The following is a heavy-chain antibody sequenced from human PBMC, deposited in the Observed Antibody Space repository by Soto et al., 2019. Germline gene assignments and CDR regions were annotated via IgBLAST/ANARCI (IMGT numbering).Heavy chain of an antibody. CDR2: ISGSGGST. CDR1: GFTFSSYA. Sequence: GVLRLSCAASGFTFSSYAMSWVRQAPGKGLEWVSAISGSGGSTYYADSVKGRFTISRDNSKNTLYLQMNSLRAEDTAVYYCAKLSDGMAGIVVDLIAGPHDYWGQGTLVTVSS. D-gene: IGHD3-22*01. J-gene: IGHJ4*02. CDR3: AKLSDGMAGIVVDLIAGPHDY. V-gene: IGHV3-23*01.